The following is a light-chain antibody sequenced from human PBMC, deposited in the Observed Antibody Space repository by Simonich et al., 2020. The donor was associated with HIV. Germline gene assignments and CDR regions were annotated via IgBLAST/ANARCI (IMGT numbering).Light chain of an antibody. CDR2: GVS. CDR3: QQYNYWPRT. J-gene: IGKJ2*01. V-gene: IGKV3D-15*01. Sequence: IVMTQSPATLSVSPGERATLSCRASQSVSSMLAWFQQHPGQAPRLLSYGVSTRATGIPARFSGSGSGTDFTLTISSLQSEDFAVYYCQQYNYWPRTFGQGTKLEIK. CDR1: QSVSSM.